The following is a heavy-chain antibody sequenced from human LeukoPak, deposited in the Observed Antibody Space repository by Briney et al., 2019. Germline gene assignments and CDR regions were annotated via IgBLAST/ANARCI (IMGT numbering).Heavy chain of an antibody. V-gene: IGHV4-34*01. Sequence: SGTLSLTCAVYSVSFWGYHWIGMPQPRGEGRVGLGEINQSGSHNQHPSLESRVTLSVDTSKNQFSLELSSVTATDTAVYYCARGRQNVTMVVVVMPAVSYYLDVWGKGNTVTVS. CDR2: INQSGSH. CDR1: SVSFWGYH. J-gene: IGHJ6*03. CDR3: ARGRQNVTMVVVVMPAVSYYLDV. D-gene: IGHD3-22*01.